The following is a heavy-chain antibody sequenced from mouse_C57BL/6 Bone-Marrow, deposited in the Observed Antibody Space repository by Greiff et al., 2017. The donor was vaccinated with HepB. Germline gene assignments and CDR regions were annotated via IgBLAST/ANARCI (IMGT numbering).Heavy chain of an antibody. Sequence: EVQRVESGGGLVQPGGSLSLSCAASGFTFTDYYMSWVRQPPGKALEWLGFIRNKANGYTTEYSASVKGRFTISRDNSQSILYLQMNALRAEDSATYYCARFHDYLFAYWGQGTLVTVSA. D-gene: IGHD2-4*01. CDR1: GFTFTDYY. CDR2: IRNKANGYTT. CDR3: ARFHDYLFAY. J-gene: IGHJ3*01. V-gene: IGHV7-3*01.